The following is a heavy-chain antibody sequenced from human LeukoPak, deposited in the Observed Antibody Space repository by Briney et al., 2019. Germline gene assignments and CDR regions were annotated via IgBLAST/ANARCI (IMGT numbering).Heavy chain of an antibody. J-gene: IGHJ6*02. V-gene: IGHV1-2*06. D-gene: IGHD6-13*01. CDR1: GYTFTGYH. CDR3: ARGNPAGTSSGMDV. CDR2: INPNSGDT. Sequence: ASVKVSCKASGYTFTGYHMHWVRQAPGQGLEWMGRINPNSGDTNNAQKFQGRVTMTRDTSISTAYMDLSRLTSDDTAVYYCARGNPAGTSSGMDVWGQGTTVTVSS.